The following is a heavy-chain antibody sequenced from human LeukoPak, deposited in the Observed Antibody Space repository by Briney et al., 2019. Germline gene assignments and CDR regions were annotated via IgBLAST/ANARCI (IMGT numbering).Heavy chain of an antibody. CDR1: GFTFSSYW. CDR2: IKQDGSEK. Sequence: GGSLRLSCAASGFTFSSYWMSWVRQAPGKGLEWVANIKQDGSEKYYVDSVKGRFTISRDNAKNSLYLQMNGLRAEDTAVYYCAKGSNWNLPYYFDYWGQGTLVTVSS. CDR3: AKGSNWNLPYYFDY. V-gene: IGHV3-7*01. D-gene: IGHD1-20*01. J-gene: IGHJ4*02.